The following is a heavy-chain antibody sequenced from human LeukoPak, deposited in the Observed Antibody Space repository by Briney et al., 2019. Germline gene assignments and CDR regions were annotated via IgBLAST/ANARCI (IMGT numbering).Heavy chain of an antibody. CDR2: IYYSGST. J-gene: IGHJ4*02. CDR1: GGSISSYY. D-gene: IGHD3-22*01. V-gene: IGHV4-59*01. CDR3: ARVTGYMIEDYFDY. Sequence: SETLSLTCTVSGGSISSYYWSWIRQPPGKGLEWIGYIYYSGSTNHNPSLKSRVTISVETSKNQFSLKLSSVTAADTAVYYCARVTGYMIEDYFDYWGQGTLVTVSS.